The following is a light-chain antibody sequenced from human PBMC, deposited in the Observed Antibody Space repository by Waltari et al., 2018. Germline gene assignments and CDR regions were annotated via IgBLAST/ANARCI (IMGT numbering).Light chain of an antibody. Sequence: EIVLTQSPGTLSWSPGERATLSCRASQSVSSSYLAWYQQKPGQAPRLLIYGASSRATGIPDRFSGSGSGTDFTLTISRLEPEDFAVYYCQQYGSSPRLTFGGGTKVEI. J-gene: IGKJ4*01. CDR2: GAS. CDR1: QSVSSSY. V-gene: IGKV3-20*01. CDR3: QQYGSSPRLT.